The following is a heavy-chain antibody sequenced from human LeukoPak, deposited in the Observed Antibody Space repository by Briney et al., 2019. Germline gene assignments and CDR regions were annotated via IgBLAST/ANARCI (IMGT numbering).Heavy chain of an antibody. CDR3: ARGRGWGTFDI. Sequence: PGGSLRLSCAASGFTFSSYGMHWVRQAPGKGLEWVAVIWYDGSNKYYADSVKGRFTTSRENAKNSLYLQMNSLRVGDTAVYYYARGRGWGTFDIWGQGTMVTVSS. V-gene: IGHV3-33*01. D-gene: IGHD3-10*01. J-gene: IGHJ3*02. CDR1: GFTFSSYG. CDR2: IWYDGSNK.